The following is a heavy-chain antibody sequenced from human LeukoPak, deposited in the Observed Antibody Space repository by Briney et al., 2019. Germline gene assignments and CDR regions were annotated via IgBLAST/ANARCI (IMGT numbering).Heavy chain of an antibody. CDR2: IYISGST. Sequence: ETLSLTCTVSGASISPYYWSWIRQPAGKGLEWIGHIYISGSTNYNPSLKSRVTMSLDTSKNQFTLKLHSMTAADTAVYYCAKEGMIRGVIDYWGQGALVTVSS. D-gene: IGHD3-10*01. CDR1: GASISPYY. CDR3: AKEGMIRGVIDY. V-gene: IGHV4-4*07. J-gene: IGHJ4*02.